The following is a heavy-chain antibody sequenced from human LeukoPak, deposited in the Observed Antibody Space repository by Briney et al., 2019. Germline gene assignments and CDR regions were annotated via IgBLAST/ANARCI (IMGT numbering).Heavy chain of an antibody. D-gene: IGHD2-21*02. CDR1: GFRFINFE. J-gene: IGHJ6*02. CDR2: ISSSGHTI. Sequence: GSLRLSCEGSGFRFINFEMNWVRQAPGKGLEWVSFISSSGHTIYYADSAKGRFTISRDNARNSLYLQMNSLRAEDTAVYYCARDEHLRVGGDGHYYGMDVWGQGTTVTVSS. CDR3: ARDEHLRVGGDGHYYGMDV. V-gene: IGHV3-48*03.